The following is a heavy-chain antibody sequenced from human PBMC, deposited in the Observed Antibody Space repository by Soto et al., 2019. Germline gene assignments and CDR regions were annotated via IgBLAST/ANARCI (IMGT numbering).Heavy chain of an antibody. V-gene: IGHV1-69*12. D-gene: IGHD3-22*01. J-gene: IGHJ4*02. CDR2: TIPIFGTA. Sequence: QVQLVQSGAEVKKPRTSVKVSCKASGGTFSSYAISWVRQAPGQGLEWMGGTIPIFGTANYAQKFQGRVTISADESTSTAYREVSSLRSEDTAVYYCARGDFYYDSSGYYGGFAYWGQGTLVTVS. CDR1: GGTFSSYA. CDR3: ARGDFYYDSSGYYGGFAY.